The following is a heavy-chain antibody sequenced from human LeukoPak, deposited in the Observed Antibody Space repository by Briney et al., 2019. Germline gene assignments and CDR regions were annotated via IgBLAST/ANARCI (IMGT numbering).Heavy chain of an antibody. CDR1: EFTFSNYE. CDR3: ARGSNWNDPGWFDP. V-gene: IGHV3-30-3*01. D-gene: IGHD1-20*01. CDR2: ISYDGSNK. J-gene: IGHJ5*02. Sequence: GGSLRLSCAASEFTFSNYEVSWVRQAPGKGLEWVAVISYDGSNKYYADSVKGRFTISRDNSKNTLYLQMNSLRAEDTAVYYCARGSNWNDPGWFDPWGQGTLVTVSS.